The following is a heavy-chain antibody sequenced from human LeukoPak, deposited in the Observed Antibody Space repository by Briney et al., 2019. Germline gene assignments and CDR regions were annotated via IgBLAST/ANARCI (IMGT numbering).Heavy chain of an antibody. D-gene: IGHD6-19*01. CDR3: AKDDWQWLVDY. J-gene: IGHJ4*02. CDR2: ISGSGGST. Sequence: GGALRLSFAAPGFPFRSYAMSWGRPAPGEGVGWVSAISGSGGSTYYADSVKGRFTISRDNSKNTLYLQMNSLRAEDTAVYYCAKDDWQWLVDYWGQGTLVTVSS. CDR1: GFPFRSYA. V-gene: IGHV3-23*01.